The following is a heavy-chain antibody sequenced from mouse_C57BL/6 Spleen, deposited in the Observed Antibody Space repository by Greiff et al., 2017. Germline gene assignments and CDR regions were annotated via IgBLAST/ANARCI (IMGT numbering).Heavy chain of an antibody. D-gene: IGHD4-1*01. CDR1: GFSFNTYA. J-gene: IGHJ3*01. V-gene: IGHV10-1*01. Sequence: EVHLVESGGGLVQPKGSLKLSCAASGFSFNTYAMNWVRQAPGKGLEWVARIRSKSNNYATYYADSVKDRFTISRDDSENMLYLQMNNLKTEDTAMYYCVRPASNWAFAYWGQGTLVTVSA. CDR2: IRSKSNNYAT. CDR3: VRPASNWAFAY.